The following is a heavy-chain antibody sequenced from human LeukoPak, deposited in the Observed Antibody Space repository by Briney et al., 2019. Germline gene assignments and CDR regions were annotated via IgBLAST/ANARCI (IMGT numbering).Heavy chain of an antibody. Sequence: GGSLRLSCEASGFTFSSYWMHWVRQAPGKGLVWVSRINGDGSSTSYADSVKGRFTISRDNAKNTLYLQMNSLRAEDTAVYYCARVRYDYYGMDVWGQGTTVTVSS. D-gene: IGHD4-17*01. CDR1: GFTFSSYW. CDR2: INGDGSST. V-gene: IGHV3-74*01. CDR3: ARVRYDYYGMDV. J-gene: IGHJ6*02.